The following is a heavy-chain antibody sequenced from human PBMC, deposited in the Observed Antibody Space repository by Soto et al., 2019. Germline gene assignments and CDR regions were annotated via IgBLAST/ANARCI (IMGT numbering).Heavy chain of an antibody. CDR2: INPKNGAT. Sequence: GSVKVCFKASGYFFTGYYIHWVRQAPGQGLEWMGWINPKNGATKSTEKFKGRVTMTRDTSISTAFLEVTSLRSDDTAVYYCAPYYDDWNQGFGYWGQGTMVTVSS. J-gene: IGHJ4*02. CDR1: GYFFTGYY. CDR3: APYYDDWNQGFGY. V-gene: IGHV1-2*02. D-gene: IGHD3-22*01.